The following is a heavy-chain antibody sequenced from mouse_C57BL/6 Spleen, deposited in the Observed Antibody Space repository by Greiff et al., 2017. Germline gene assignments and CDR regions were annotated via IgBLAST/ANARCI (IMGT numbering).Heavy chain of an antibody. V-gene: IGHV1-61*01. CDR3: ARAGFAY. J-gene: IGHJ3*01. CDR1: GYTFTSYW. CDR2: IYPSDSET. Sequence: VQLQQPGAELVRPGSSVKLSCKASGYTFTSYWMDWVKQRPGQGLEWIGNIYPSDSETHYTQKFKDKATLTVDKSSSTAYMQLSSLTSEGSAVYYGARAGFAYWGQGTLVTVSA.